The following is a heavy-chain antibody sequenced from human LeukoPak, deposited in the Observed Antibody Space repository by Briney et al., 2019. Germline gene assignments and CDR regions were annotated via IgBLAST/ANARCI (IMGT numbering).Heavy chain of an antibody. CDR3: AKGKYSSGGVPDY. V-gene: IGHV3-23*01. J-gene: IGHJ4*02. CDR1: GFTFSSYA. D-gene: IGHD6-19*01. CDR2: ISGSGGST. Sequence: GGSLRLSCAASGFTFSSYAMSWVRQAPGKGLEWVSAISGSGGSTYYADSVKGRFTVSRDNSKNTLYLQINSLRGEDTAVYYCAKGKYSSGGVPDYWGQGTLVTVSS.